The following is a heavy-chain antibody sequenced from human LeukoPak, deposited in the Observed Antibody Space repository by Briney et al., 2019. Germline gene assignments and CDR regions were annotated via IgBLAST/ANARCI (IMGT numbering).Heavy chain of an antibody. Sequence: ETLSLTCAVYGGSFSGYYWSWIRQPPGKGLEWVSAISGSGGSTYYADSVKGRFTISRDNSKNTLYLQMNSLRAEDTAVYYCAIGGSIAARPRNWGQGTLVTVSS. CDR1: GGSFSGYY. J-gene: IGHJ4*02. V-gene: IGHV3-23*01. D-gene: IGHD6-6*01. CDR3: AIGGSIAARPRN. CDR2: ISGSGGST.